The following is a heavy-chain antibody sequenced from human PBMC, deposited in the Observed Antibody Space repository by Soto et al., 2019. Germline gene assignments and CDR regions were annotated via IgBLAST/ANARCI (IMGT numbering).Heavy chain of an antibody. Sequence: GESLKISCKGSGYSFTSYWIGWVRQMPGKGLEWMGIIYPGDSDTRYSPSFQGQVTISADKSISTAYLQWSSLKASDTAMYYCARQVKVTTHLGYYYSGMDVWGQGTTVTVSS. V-gene: IGHV5-51*01. CDR1: GYSFTSYW. CDR2: IYPGDSDT. CDR3: ARQVKVTTHLGYYYSGMDV. J-gene: IGHJ6*02. D-gene: IGHD4-4*01.